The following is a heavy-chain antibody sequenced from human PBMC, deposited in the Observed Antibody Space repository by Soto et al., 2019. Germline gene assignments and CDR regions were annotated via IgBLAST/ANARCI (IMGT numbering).Heavy chain of an antibody. J-gene: IGHJ4*02. V-gene: IGHV4-34*01. D-gene: IGHD3-3*01. Sequence: SETLSLTCAVYGGSFSGYYWSWIRQPPGKGLEWIGEINHSGSTNYNPSLKSRVTISVDTSKNQFSLKLSSVTAADTAVYYCARARITFFGVVTPPRGTQPGGFDSWGQGTLVTVSS. CDR3: ARARITFFGVVTPPRGTQPGGFDS. CDR1: GGSFSGYY. CDR2: INHSGST.